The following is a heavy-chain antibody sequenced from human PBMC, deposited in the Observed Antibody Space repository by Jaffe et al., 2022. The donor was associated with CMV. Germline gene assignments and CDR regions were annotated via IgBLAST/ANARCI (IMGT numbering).Heavy chain of an antibody. CDR3: ARGLAYCGGDCPAEYFQH. Sequence: QVQLVESGGGVVQPGRSLRLSCAASGFTFSSYGMHWVRQAPGKGLEWVAVIWYDGSNKYYADSVKGRFTISRDNSKNTLYLQMNSLRAEDTAVYYCARGLAYCGGDCPAEYFQHWGQGTLVTVSS. D-gene: IGHD2-21*02. V-gene: IGHV3-33*08. J-gene: IGHJ1*01. CDR2: IWYDGSNK. CDR1: GFTFSSYG.